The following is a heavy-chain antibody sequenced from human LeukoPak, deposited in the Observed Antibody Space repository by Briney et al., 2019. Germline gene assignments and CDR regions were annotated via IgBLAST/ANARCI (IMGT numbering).Heavy chain of an antibody. J-gene: IGHJ4*02. CDR1: GFTFDDYA. Sequence: GGSLRLSCAASGFTFDDYAMHWVRQAPGKGLEWVSGISWNSGSIGYADSVKGRFTISRDNAKSSLYLQMDSLRAEDTALYYCAKGREDYYDSSGYYSFDYWGQGTLVTVSS. CDR3: AKGREDYYDSSGYYSFDY. CDR2: ISWNSGSI. V-gene: IGHV3-9*01. D-gene: IGHD3-22*01.